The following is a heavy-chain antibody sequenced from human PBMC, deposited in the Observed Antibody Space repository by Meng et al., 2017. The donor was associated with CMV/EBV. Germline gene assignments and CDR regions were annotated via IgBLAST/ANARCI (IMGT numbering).Heavy chain of an antibody. D-gene: IGHD1-26*01. CDR1: GGSVSSGSYY. V-gene: IGHV4-61*01. CDR3: ARRGRQYYHYGMDV. Sequence: SETLSLTCTVSGGSVSSGSYYWSWIRQPPGKGLEWIGYIYYSGSTNYNPSLKSRVTISVDTSKNQFSLKLSSVTAADTAVYYCARRGRQYYHYGMDVWGQGTTVTVSS. CDR2: IYYSGST. J-gene: IGHJ6*02.